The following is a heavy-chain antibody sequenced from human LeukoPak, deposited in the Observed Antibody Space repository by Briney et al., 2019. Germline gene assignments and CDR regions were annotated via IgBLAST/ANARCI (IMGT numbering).Heavy chain of an antibody. CDR3: AKESTVTPGNVNWFDS. V-gene: IGHV3-23*01. CDR1: GFTFSNYA. J-gene: IGHJ5*01. Sequence: PGGSLRLSCGASGFTFSNYAMSWVRQAPGKGLEWVSSISGSGGNTYYADSVKGRFTISRDNSKNTLYLQMNSLRADDTAVYYCAKESTVTPGNVNWFDSWGQGTLVTVSS. CDR2: ISGSGGNT. D-gene: IGHD4-17*01.